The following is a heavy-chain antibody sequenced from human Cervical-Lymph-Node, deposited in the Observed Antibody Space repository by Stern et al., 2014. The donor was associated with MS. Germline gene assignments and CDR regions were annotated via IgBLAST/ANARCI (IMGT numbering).Heavy chain of an antibody. J-gene: IGHJ5*02. CDR3: ARSLPRGYRINWFDP. CDR1: GYTFTTHA. Sequence: VQLVESGSELTKPGASVKVPCKASGYTFTTHAMNWVRQAPGQGLEWLGWINTNTGHPTYAQGFTGRFVFSLDTSVSTAYLQISSLSAEDTAVYYCARSLPRGYRINWFDPWGQGTLVTVSS. CDR2: INTNTGHP. D-gene: IGHD3-22*01. V-gene: IGHV7-4-1*02.